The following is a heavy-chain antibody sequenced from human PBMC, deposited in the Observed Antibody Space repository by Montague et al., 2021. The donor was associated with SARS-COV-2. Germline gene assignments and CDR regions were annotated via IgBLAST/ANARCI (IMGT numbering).Heavy chain of an antibody. J-gene: IGHJ6*02. V-gene: IGHV4-39*01. CDR2: IYYSGST. Sequence: SETLSLTCTVSGGSISSSSYYWGWIRQPPGKGLEWIGSIYYSGSTYYNPSLKSRVTISVDTSKNQFSLKLSSVTAADTAVYYCARHYGVVVPAAIYYYYGMDVWGQGTTANVSS. D-gene: IGHD2-2*02. CDR3: ARHYGVVVPAAIYYYYGMDV. CDR1: GGSISSSSYY.